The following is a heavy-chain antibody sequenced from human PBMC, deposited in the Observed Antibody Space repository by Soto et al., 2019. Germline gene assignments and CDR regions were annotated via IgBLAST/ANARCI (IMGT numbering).Heavy chain of an antibody. CDR3: AREGAAAGKGWFDP. D-gene: IGHD6-13*01. V-gene: IGHV1-69*13. Sequence: SVKVSCKASGGTFSSYAISWVRQAPGQGLEWMGGIIPIFGTANYAQKFQGRVTITADESTSTAYMELSSLRSDDTAVYYCAREGAAAGKGWFDPWGQGTLVTVSS. J-gene: IGHJ5*02. CDR2: IIPIFGTA. CDR1: GGTFSSYA.